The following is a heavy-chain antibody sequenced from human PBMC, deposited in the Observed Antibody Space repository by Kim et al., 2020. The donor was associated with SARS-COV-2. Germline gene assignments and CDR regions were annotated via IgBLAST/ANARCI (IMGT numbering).Heavy chain of an antibody. CDR3: AKKFSYGSGSYFYLFDY. D-gene: IGHD3-10*01. V-gene: IGHV3-23*01. Sequence: LKVRFPISRDKSKTALYLQMNSLRAEDTAVYYCAKKFSYGSGSYFYLFDYWGQGTLVTVSS. J-gene: IGHJ4*02.